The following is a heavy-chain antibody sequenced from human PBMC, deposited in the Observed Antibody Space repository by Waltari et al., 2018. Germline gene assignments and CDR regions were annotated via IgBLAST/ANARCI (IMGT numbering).Heavy chain of an antibody. CDR1: GFTFSAYR. D-gene: IGHD3-3*01. CDR3: AIQISGVVF. Sequence: EVQLVESGGGLVQPGGSLRLSCAASGFTFSAYRMHWVRQAPGKGLVWVSLINADGRATLYADSVKCRFTMSRDNAKDTLYLQMNSLRGEDTAVYYCAIQISGVVFWGQGTLVTVSS. V-gene: IGHV3-74*01. CDR2: INADGRAT. J-gene: IGHJ4*02.